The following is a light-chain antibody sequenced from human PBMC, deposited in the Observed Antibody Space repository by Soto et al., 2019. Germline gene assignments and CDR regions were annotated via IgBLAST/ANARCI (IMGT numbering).Light chain of an antibody. J-gene: IGKJ1*01. CDR3: QHYGSSGT. Sequence: ELVLTQSPGTLSLSPGASATLSCRASQSVSNNYLAWYQHKPGQAPRLLIYGASNRATGIPDRFSGSGSGTDFTLTISRLEPEYSAVYYCQHYGSSGTFGQGTKG. CDR1: QSVSNNY. CDR2: GAS. V-gene: IGKV3-20*01.